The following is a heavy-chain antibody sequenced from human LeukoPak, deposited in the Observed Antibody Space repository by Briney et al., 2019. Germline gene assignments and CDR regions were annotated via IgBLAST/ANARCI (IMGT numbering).Heavy chain of an antibody. V-gene: IGHV4-34*01. CDR2: INHSGST. D-gene: IGHD1-1*01. Sequence: PGGSLRLSCAASGFSVSSNFMSWIRQPPGKGLEWIGEINHSGSTNYNPSLKSRVTISVDTSKNQFSLKLSSVTAADTAVYYCARERGLNDYWGQGTLVTVSS. CDR1: GFSVSSNF. J-gene: IGHJ4*02. CDR3: ARERGLNDY.